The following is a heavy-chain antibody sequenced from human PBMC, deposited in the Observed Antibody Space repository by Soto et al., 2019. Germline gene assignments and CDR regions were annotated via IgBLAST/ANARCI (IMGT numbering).Heavy chain of an antibody. V-gene: IGHV1-24*01. D-gene: IGHD1-26*01. CDR3: ATVLPRYSLNWFDP. CDR1: GYTFTSYD. CDR2: FDPEDGET. Sequence: ASVKVSCKASGYTFTSYDINWVRQATGQGLEWMGGFDPEDGETIYAQKFQGRVTMTEDTSTDTAYMELSSLRSEDTAVYYCATVLPRYSLNWFDPWGQGTLVTVSS. J-gene: IGHJ5*02.